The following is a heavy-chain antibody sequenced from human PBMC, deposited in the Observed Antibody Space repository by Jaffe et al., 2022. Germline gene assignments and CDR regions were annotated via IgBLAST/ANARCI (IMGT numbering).Heavy chain of an antibody. J-gene: IGHJ3*02. CDR2: IYHSGST. D-gene: IGHD3-22*01. V-gene: IGHV4-38-2*01. CDR3: ASSANVRYYYDIPWDAFDI. CDR1: GYSISSGYY. Sequence: QVQLQESGPGLVKPSETLSLTCAVSGYSISSGYYWGWIRQPPGKGLEWIGSIYHSGSTYYNPSLKSRVTISVDTSKNQFSLKLSSVTAADTAVYYCASSANVRYYYDIPWDAFDIWGQGTMVTVSS.